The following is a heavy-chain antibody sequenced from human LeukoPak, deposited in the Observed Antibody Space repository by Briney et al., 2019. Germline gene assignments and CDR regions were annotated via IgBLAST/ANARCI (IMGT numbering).Heavy chain of an antibody. V-gene: IGHV3-74*01. CDR2: ISPTGSTT. CDR1: GFSFSGHW. D-gene: IGHD6-6*01. J-gene: IGHJ4*02. CDR3: ARGPYSNWSGLDF. Sequence: GGSLRLSCTASGFSFSGHWMHWARQLPGKGLVWVSRISPTGSTTSYADSVKGRFTVSRDNAKNTLYLQVNNLRAEDTAVYYCARGPYSNWSGLDFWGQGTLLTVSS.